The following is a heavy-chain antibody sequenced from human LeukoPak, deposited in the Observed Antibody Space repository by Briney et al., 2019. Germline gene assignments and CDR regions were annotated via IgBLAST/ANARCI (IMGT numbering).Heavy chain of an antibody. CDR2: ISGSGGST. V-gene: IGHV3-23*01. J-gene: IGHJ4*02. CDR1: GFTFSSYA. Sequence: PGGSLRLSCAASGFTFSSYAMSWVRQAPGKGLKWVSAISGSGGSTYYADSVKGRFTISRDNSKNTLYLQMNSLRAEDTAVYYCAGDGGFSGSHYEYYFDYWGQGTLVTVSS. D-gene: IGHD1-26*01. CDR3: AGDGGFSGSHYEYYFDY.